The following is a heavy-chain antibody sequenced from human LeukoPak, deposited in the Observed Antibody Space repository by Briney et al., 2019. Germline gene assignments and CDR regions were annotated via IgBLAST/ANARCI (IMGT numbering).Heavy chain of an antibody. CDR1: GFTFSRYS. V-gene: IGHV3-48*04. CDR2: ISSNSSTI. J-gene: IGHJ4*02. Sequence: GGSLRLSCAASGFTFSRYSRNWVRQAPGKGLEWVSYISSNSSTIYYADSVKGRFTISRDDAKNSLSLQMNSLRAEDTAVYYCAMVRGVIFDYWGQGTLVTVSS. CDR3: AMVRGVIFDY. D-gene: IGHD3-10*01.